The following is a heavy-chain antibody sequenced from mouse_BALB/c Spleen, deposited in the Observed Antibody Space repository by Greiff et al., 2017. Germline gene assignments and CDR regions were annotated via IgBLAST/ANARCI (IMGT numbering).Heavy chain of an antibody. CDR2: IRNKANGYTT. D-gene: IGHD2-12*01. V-gene: IGHV7-3*02. J-gene: IGHJ3*01. CDR3: ARASYDY. CDR1: GFTFTDYY. Sequence: DVMLVESGGGLVQPGGSLRLSCATSGFTFTDYYMSWVRQPPGKALEWLGFIRNKANGYTTEYSASVKGRFTISRDNSQSILYLQMNTLRAEDSATYYCARASYDYWGQGTLVTVSA.